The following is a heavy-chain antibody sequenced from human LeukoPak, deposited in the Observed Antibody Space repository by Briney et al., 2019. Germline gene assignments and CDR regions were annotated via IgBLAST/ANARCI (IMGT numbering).Heavy chain of an antibody. CDR2: IHYSGST. CDR1: GGSISSYY. CDR3: AGRGSSWYSLHYDY. D-gene: IGHD6-13*01. J-gene: IGHJ4*02. V-gene: IGHV4-59*01. Sequence: PSETLSLTCTVSGGSISSYYWSWIRQPPGKGLEWIGYIHYSGSTNYNPSLKSRVTISVDTSKNQFSLKLSSVTAADTAVYYCAGRGSSWYSLHYDYWGQGTLVTVSS.